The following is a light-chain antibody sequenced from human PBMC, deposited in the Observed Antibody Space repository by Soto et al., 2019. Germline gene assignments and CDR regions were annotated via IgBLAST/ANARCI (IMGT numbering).Light chain of an antibody. CDR3: QQYNNWPIT. J-gene: IGKJ5*01. V-gene: IGKV3-15*01. CDR1: QSLNIN. CDR2: GAS. Sequence: EVVLTQSPATLSVSPGEGATLSCRASQSLNINLAWYQQKPGQAPRLLIYGASTRATDVPARFSGSGSGTEFTLPIGTLQSEDFAVYYCQQYNNWPITFGQGTRLEIK.